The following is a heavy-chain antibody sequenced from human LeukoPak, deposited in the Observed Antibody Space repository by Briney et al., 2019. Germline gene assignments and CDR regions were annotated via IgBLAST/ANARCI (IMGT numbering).Heavy chain of an antibody. D-gene: IGHD3-22*01. CDR3: ARATDITMIVN. Sequence: PSETLSLTCTVSGGSISSYYWSWIRQPPGKGLEWIGYIYYSGSTNYNPSLKSRVTISVDTSKNQFSLKLSSVTAADTAVYYCARATDITMIVNWGQGTLVTVSS. CDR1: GGSISSYY. CDR2: IYYSGST. V-gene: IGHV4-59*01. J-gene: IGHJ4*02.